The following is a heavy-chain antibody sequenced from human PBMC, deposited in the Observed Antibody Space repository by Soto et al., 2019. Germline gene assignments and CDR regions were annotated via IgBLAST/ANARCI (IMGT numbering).Heavy chain of an antibody. D-gene: IGHD6-19*01. CDR1: GGSSSGCY. CDR3: ARYRHRSGWTYFDY. J-gene: IGHJ4*02. Sequence: TCTVSGGSSSGCYWSWVRQPAGKGLEWLGRMYDTGSANYNPSLKSRVTMSIATSKNQLSLKLTSVTAADTAVYYCARYRHRSGWTYFDYWGQGSLVTVSS. CDR2: MYDTGSA. V-gene: IGHV4-4*07.